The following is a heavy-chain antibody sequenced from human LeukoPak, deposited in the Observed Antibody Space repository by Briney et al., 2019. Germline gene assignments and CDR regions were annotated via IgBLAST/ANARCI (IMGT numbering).Heavy chain of an antibody. CDR2: INHSGST. D-gene: IGHD6-19*01. J-gene: IGHJ4*02. Sequence: SETLSLTCAAYGGSFSGYYWSWIRQPPGKGGEWIGEINHSGSTNYNPSLKSRVTISVDTSKNQFSLKLSSVTAADTAVYYCARAAVAAPIDYWGQGTLVTVSS. V-gene: IGHV4-34*01. CDR1: GGSFSGYY. CDR3: ARAAVAAPIDY.